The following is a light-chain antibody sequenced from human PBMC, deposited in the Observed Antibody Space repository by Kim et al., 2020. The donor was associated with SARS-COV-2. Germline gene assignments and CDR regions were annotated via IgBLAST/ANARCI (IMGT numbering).Light chain of an antibody. J-gene: IGKJ4*01. CDR2: AAS. V-gene: IGKV1-27*01. Sequence: DIQMTQSPSSLSASVGDRVTITCRASQDIGTYLAWYQQKPGKVPELLIYAASTLRSGVPARFSGSASGTDFPLTISALQPEDVATYYCQKYNSAPFTFGGGTKVDIK. CDR1: QDIGTY. CDR3: QKYNSAPFT.